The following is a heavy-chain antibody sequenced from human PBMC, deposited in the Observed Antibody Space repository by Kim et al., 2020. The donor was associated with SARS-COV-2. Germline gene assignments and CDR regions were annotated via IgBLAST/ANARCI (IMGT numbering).Heavy chain of an antibody. CDR2: ISGSGGST. Sequence: GGSLRLSCAASGFTFSSYAMSWVRQAPGKGLEWVSSISGSGGSTYYADSVKGRFTISRDKSKNTLYLQMNSLRAEDTAVYYCAPAGYSYGLDYWGQGTLVTVSS. V-gene: IGHV3-23*01. J-gene: IGHJ4*02. D-gene: IGHD5-18*01. CDR1: GFTFSSYA. CDR3: APAGYSYGLDY.